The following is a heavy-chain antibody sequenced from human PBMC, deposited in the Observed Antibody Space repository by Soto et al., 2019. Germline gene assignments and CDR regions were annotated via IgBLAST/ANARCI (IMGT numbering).Heavy chain of an antibody. D-gene: IGHD2-21*02. CDR2: INSDGSST. V-gene: IGHV3-74*01. Sequence: EVQLVESGGGLVQPGGSLRLSCAASGFTFSSYWMHWVRQAPGKGLVWVSRINSDGSSTSYADSVKGRFTISRDNAKNTLYLQMNSLRAEDTAVYYCARARPLCGGDCSYYFDYWGQGTLVTVSS. CDR3: ARARPLCGGDCSYYFDY. CDR1: GFTFSSYW. J-gene: IGHJ4*02.